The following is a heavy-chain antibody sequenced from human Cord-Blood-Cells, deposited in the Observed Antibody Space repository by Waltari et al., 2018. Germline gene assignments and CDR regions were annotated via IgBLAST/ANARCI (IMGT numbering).Heavy chain of an antibody. CDR1: GGSFSGYY. Sequence: QVQLQQWGAGLLKPSETLSLTCAVYGGSFSGYYWSWIRQPPGKGLEWIGEINHSGSTNYNPSRKSRVTISVDTSKNQFSLKLSSVTAADTAVYYCARDRRGGSFDYWGQGTLVTVSS. V-gene: IGHV4-34*01. D-gene: IGHD1-26*01. J-gene: IGHJ4*02. CDR2: INHSGST. CDR3: ARDRRGGSFDY.